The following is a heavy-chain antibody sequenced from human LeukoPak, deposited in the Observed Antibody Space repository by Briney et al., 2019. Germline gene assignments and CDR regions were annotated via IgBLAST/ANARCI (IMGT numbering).Heavy chain of an antibody. CDR2: ISSSSSYI. CDR3: ARDGGSDAFDI. CDR1: GFTFSSYS. D-gene: IGHD2-15*01. V-gene: IGHV3-21*01. J-gene: IGHJ3*02. Sequence: GGSLRLSCAASGFTFSSYSMNWVRQAPGKGLEWVSSISSSSSYIYYADSVKGRFTISRDNAKNSLYLQMNSLRAEDTAVYYCARDGGSDAFDIWAKGQWSPSLQ.